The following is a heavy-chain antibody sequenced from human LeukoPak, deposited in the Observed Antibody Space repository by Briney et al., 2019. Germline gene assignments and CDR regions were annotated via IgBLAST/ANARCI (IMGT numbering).Heavy chain of an antibody. D-gene: IGHD2-2*02. CDR3: ASLIAPIYCSSTSCHTGHAFDF. J-gene: IGHJ3*01. CDR2: IYHSGST. Sequence: SETLSLTCAVSGYSISSGYYWGWIRQPPGKGLEWIGSIYHSGSTYYNPSLKSRVTISVDTSKNQFSLKLSSVTAADTAVYYCASLIAPIYCSSTSCHTGHAFDFWGQGTMVTVSS. CDR1: GYSISSGYY. V-gene: IGHV4-38-2*01.